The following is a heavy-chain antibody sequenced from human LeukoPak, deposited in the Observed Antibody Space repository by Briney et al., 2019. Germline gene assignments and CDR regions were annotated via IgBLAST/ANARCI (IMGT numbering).Heavy chain of an antibody. CDR2: INHSGST. Sequence: AETLSLTCAVYGGSFSGYYWSWIRQPPGKGLEWIGEINHSGSTNYNPSLKSRVTISVDTSKNQFSLKLSSVTAADTAVYYCARGSPPDYGDYVDYWGQGTLVTVSS. V-gene: IGHV4-34*01. CDR1: GGSFSGYY. J-gene: IGHJ4*02. CDR3: ARGSPPDYGDYVDY. D-gene: IGHD4-17*01.